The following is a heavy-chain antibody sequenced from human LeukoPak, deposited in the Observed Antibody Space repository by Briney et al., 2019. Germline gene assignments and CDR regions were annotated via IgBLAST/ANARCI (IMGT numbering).Heavy chain of an antibody. Sequence: GGSLRLSCAASGFTLSSYSMHWVRQAPGKGPEWIATSSSSGTYIYYADSVKGRFTISRDNAKNSLYLQMNSLRAEDTAVYYCARDRVPVWWLRGLNSYYYYGMDVWGQGTTVTVSS. CDR3: ARDRVPVWWLRGLNSYYYYGMDV. D-gene: IGHD5-12*01. V-gene: IGHV3-21*01. CDR1: GFTLSSYS. J-gene: IGHJ6*02. CDR2: SSSSGTYI.